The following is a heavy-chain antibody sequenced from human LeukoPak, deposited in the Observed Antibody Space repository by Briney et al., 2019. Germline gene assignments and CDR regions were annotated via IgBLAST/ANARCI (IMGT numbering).Heavy chain of an antibody. CDR3: AREYNYYDSSGWDAFEI. D-gene: IGHD3-22*01. CDR1: GGSISTYY. CDR2: IYYSGST. Sequence: SETLSLTCTVSGGSISTYYGNWIRQPPGKGLEWIGYIYYSGSTNYNPSLTGRVTISVDTSKNQFSLKLSSVTAADTAVYYCAREYNYYDSSGWDAFEIWGHGTLVTVSS. J-gene: IGHJ3*02. V-gene: IGHV4-59*01.